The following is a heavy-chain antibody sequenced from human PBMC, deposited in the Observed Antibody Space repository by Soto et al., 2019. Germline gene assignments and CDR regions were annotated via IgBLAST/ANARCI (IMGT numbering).Heavy chain of an antibody. V-gene: IGHV1-46*03. CDR3: ARRGDSGTTVTTFDY. J-gene: IGHJ4*02. D-gene: IGHD4-17*01. CDR1: GYTFTSHY. Sequence: ASVKVSCKTSGYTFTSHYMHWVRQAPGQGLEWMGIINPSGGSTSYAQKFQGRVTMTRDTSTSTVYMELSSLRSEDTAVYYCARRGDSGTTVTTFDYWGQGTLVTVSS. CDR2: INPSGGST.